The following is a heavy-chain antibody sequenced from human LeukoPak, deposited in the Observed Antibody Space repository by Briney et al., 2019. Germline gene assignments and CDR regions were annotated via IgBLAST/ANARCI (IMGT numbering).Heavy chain of an antibody. J-gene: IGHJ5*02. CDR2: IYYSGST. D-gene: IGHD4-17*01. CDR3: ASNDYGDGNWFDP. Sequence: PSETLSLTCTVSGGSIRSYYWSWIRQPPGKGLEWIGYIYYSGSTYYNPSLKSRVTISVDTSKNQFSLKLSSVTAADTAVYYCASNDYGDGNWFDPWGQGTLVTVSS. V-gene: IGHV4-59*12. CDR1: GGSIRSYY.